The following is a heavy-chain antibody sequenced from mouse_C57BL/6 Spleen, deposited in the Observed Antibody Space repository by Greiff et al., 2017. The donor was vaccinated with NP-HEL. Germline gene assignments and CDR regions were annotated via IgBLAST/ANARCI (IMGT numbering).Heavy chain of an antibody. V-gene: IGHV1-64*01. CDR3: ARWHYGSSYAMDY. Sequence: QVQLQQPGAELVKPGALVKLSRKASGYTFTSYLNHWVKQRPGQGPEWIGMIHPNSGSTNYNEKFKSTATLTVDKSSSTAYVQLSSLTSEDSAVYYCARWHYGSSYAMDYWGQGTSVTVSS. J-gene: IGHJ4*01. D-gene: IGHD1-1*01. CDR1: GYTFTSYL. CDR2: IHPNSGST.